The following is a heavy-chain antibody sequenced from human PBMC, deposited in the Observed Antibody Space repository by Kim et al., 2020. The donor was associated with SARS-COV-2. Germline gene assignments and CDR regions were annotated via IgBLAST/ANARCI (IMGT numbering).Heavy chain of an antibody. J-gene: IGHJ4*02. V-gene: IGHV3-30*09. CDR2: N. Sequence: NHYADSVKGRFAISRDNSKNTLFLYVNSLTAEDTAVYYCARDRDGEVAIDYWGQGTLVTVSS. D-gene: IGHD4-17*01. CDR3: ARDRDGEVAIDY.